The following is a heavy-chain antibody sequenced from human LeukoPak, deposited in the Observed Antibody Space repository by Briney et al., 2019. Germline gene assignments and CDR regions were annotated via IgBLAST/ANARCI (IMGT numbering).Heavy chain of an antibody. Sequence: VKVSCKASGGTFSDYALNWVRQAPGQGLEWMGVFIPILGTANSTQKFQGRVTITADISTNTVYMELSSLRSEDTAVYFCAGIPVFGVVLHQEPVWGKGTTVTVSS. V-gene: IGHV1-69*10. CDR3: AGIPVFGVVLHQEPV. CDR1: GGTFSDYA. CDR2: FIPILGTA. J-gene: IGHJ6*04. D-gene: IGHD3-3*01.